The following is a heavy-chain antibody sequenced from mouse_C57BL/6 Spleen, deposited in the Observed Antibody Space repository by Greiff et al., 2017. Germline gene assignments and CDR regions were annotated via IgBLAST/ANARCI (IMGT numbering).Heavy chain of an antibody. V-gene: IGHV5-4*01. CDR1: GFTFSSYA. CDR3: ARDRGGNYEGGYFDV. D-gene: IGHD2-1*01. J-gene: IGHJ1*03. CDR2: ISDGGSYT. Sequence: EVMLVESGGGLVKPGGSLKLSCAASGFTFSSYAMSWVRQTPEKRLEWVATISDGGSYTYYPDNVKGRFTISRDNAKNNLYLQMSHLKSEDTAMYYCARDRGGNYEGGYFDVWGTGTTVTVSS.